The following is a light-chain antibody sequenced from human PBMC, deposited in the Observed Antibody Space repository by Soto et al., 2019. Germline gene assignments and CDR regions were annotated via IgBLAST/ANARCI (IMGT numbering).Light chain of an antibody. CDR3: QQYNSYLTWT. Sequence: DIQMTQSPSTLSAYVGDRVTITCRASQSISSWLAWYQQKPGKAPKLLIYDASSLESGVPSRFSGSGSGTEFTLTISSLQPDDFATYYCQQYNSYLTWTFGQGTKVDI. V-gene: IGKV1-5*01. CDR2: DAS. J-gene: IGKJ1*01. CDR1: QSISSW.